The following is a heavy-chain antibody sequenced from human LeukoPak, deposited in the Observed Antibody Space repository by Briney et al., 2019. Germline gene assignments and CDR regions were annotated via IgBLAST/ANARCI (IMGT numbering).Heavy chain of an antibody. CDR2: IIPIFGTA. Sequence: GASVKVSCKASGYTFTGYYMHWVRQAPGQGLEWMGGIIPIFGTANYAQKFQGRVTITTDESTSTAYMELSSLRSEDTAVYYCARETRSIAARPRGYYYYYMDVWGKGTTVTVSS. V-gene: IGHV1-69*05. D-gene: IGHD6-6*01. J-gene: IGHJ6*03. CDR1: GYTFTGYY. CDR3: ARETRSIAARPRGYYYYYMDV.